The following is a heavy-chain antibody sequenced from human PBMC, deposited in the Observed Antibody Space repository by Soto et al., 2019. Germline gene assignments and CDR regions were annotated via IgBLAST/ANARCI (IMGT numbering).Heavy chain of an antibody. D-gene: IGHD3-22*01. CDR3: ARDRRGSGYYFTFDY. J-gene: IGHJ4*02. CDR2: IYHSGST. CDR1: GGSISSSNW. V-gene: IGHV4-4*02. Sequence: LSLTCAVSGGSISSSNWWSWVRQPPGKGLEWIGEIYHSGSTNYNPSLKSRVTISVDKSKNQFSLKLSSVTAADTAVYYCARDRRGSGYYFTFDYWGQGTLVTVSS.